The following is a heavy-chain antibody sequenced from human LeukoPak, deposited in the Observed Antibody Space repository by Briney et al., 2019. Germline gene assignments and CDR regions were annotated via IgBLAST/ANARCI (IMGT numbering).Heavy chain of an antibody. D-gene: IGHD2-2*01. J-gene: IGHJ6*02. V-gene: IGHV1-24*01. CDR1: GYTVTELS. Sequence: GASVKLSCKVSGYTVTELSMHWVRQAPGKGLEWMGGFDPEDGETIYAQKFQGRVTMTEDSSTDTAYMELSSLRSEDTAVYYCAPDLEVPVAIGLYGMDVWGQGTTVIVSS. CDR3: APDLEVPVAIGLYGMDV. CDR2: FDPEDGET.